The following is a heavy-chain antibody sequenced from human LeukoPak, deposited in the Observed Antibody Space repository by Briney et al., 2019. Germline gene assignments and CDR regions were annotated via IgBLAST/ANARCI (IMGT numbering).Heavy chain of an antibody. CDR3: ARYSTDFDC. D-gene: IGHD2-15*01. CDR2: ISSSSSYI. V-gene: IGHV3-21*01. CDR1: GFNFRSYS. J-gene: IGHJ4*02. Sequence: PGGSLRLSCAASGFNFRSYSMNWVRQAPGKGLEWVSSISSSSSYIYYADSVKDRFTISRDNAKNSLYLQMNSLRAEDTAVYYCARYSTDFDCWGQRPLVTVS.